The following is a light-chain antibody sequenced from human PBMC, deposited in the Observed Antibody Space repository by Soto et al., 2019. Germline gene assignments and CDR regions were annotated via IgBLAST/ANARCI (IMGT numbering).Light chain of an antibody. CDR1: NTDVGGYNY. CDR2: EGS. CDR3: CSYAGSSTPYV. V-gene: IGLV2-23*01. Sequence: QSVLTQPPSASGSPGQSVTISCTGSNTDVGGYNYVSWYQQYPGKAPKVMICEGSKRPSGVSNRFSGSNSDNTASLTISGLQAEDEADYYCCSYAGSSTPYVFGTGTKLTVL. J-gene: IGLJ1*01.